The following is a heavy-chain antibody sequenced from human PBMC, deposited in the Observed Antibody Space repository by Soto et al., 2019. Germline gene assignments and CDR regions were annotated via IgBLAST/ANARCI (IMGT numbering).Heavy chain of an antibody. CDR2: VGGSGVNT. V-gene: IGHV3-23*01. D-gene: IGHD6-13*01. Sequence: VQLLESGGGLVQPGGSLRLSCAASGFTFSSYAMSWVRQAPGKGLEWVSVVGGSGVNTFYADSVKGRFTISRDNSKNTLFLQMNSLRVDDTAVYYCAKDQLAAAGLRYFDYWGQGTLVTVSS. CDR3: AKDQLAAAGLRYFDY. J-gene: IGHJ4*02. CDR1: GFTFSSYA.